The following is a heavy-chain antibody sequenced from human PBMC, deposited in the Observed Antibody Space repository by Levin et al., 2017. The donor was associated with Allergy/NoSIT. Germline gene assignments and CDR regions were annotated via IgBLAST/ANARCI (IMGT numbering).Heavy chain of an antibody. J-gene: IGHJ4*02. V-gene: IGHV1-69*13. Sequence: SVKVSCKASGGTFSSYAISWVRQAPGQGLEWMGGIIPIFGTANYAQKFQGRVTITADESTSTAYMELSSLRSEDTAVYYCARDRGYCTGGVCFKQDYFDYWGQGTLVTVSS. CDR1: GGTFSSYA. D-gene: IGHD2-8*02. CDR3: ARDRGYCTGGVCFKQDYFDY. CDR2: IIPIFGTA.